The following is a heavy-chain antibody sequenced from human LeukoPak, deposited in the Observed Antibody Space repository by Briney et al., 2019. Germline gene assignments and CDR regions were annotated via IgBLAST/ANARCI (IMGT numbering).Heavy chain of an antibody. CDR2: IYGSGST. Sequence: PSETLSLTCTVSSGSIRSYYWSWIRQPPGKGLEWIGYIYGSGSTNFNPSLKSRVTMSVDASKNQISLKLSFVTAADTAMHYCARSTMVNTATGWFDPWGQGTLVTVSS. CDR3: ARSTMVNTATGWFDP. CDR1: SGSIRSYY. D-gene: IGHD4/OR15-4a*01. J-gene: IGHJ5*02. V-gene: IGHV4-59*12.